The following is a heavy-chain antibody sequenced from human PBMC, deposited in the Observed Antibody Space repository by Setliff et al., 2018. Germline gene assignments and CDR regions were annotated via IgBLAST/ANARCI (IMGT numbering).Heavy chain of an antibody. CDR2: IYTSGST. D-gene: IGHD3-3*01. CDR3: ARAAVNYDFWSGYYGAITNHFDY. Sequence: SETLSLTCAVSGGSISSGSYYWSWIRQPAGKGLEWIGHIYTSGSTNYNPSLKSRVTISVDTSKNQFSLKLSSVTAADTAVYYCARAAVNYDFWSGYYGAITNHFDYWGQGTLVTVSS. J-gene: IGHJ4*02. CDR1: GGSISSGSYY. V-gene: IGHV4-61*09.